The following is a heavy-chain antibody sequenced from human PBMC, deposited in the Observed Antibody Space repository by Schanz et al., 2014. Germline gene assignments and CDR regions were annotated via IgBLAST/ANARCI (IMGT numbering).Heavy chain of an antibody. V-gene: IGHV3-23*04. D-gene: IGHD2-15*01. Sequence: VQLVESGGGVVQPGGSLRLSCSASGFTFSTYAMSWVRQAPGKGLEWVSAINGNGGITYYADPVKGRFTISRDNSKNTLYLQMKSLRVEDTAVYYCSKDKQGSRSDDSWGQGTLVTVSS. J-gene: IGHJ5*01. CDR2: INGNGGIT. CDR1: GFTFSTYA. CDR3: SKDKQGSRSDDS.